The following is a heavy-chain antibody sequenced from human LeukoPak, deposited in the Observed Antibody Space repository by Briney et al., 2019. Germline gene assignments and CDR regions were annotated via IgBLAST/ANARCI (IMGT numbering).Heavy chain of an antibody. D-gene: IGHD5-24*01. Sequence: GASVKVSCKASGYTFTSYFMHWVRQAPGQGLEWMGIINPSGGSTSYAQKFQGRVTMTRDTSTSTVYMELSSLRSEDTAVYYCAREMATNPYDYWGQGTLVTVSS. CDR3: AREMATNPYDY. V-gene: IGHV1-46*01. CDR2: INPSGGST. CDR1: GYTFTSYF. J-gene: IGHJ4*02.